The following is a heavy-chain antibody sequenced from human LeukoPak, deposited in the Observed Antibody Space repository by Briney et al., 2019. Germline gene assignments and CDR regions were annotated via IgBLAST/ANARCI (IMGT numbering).Heavy chain of an antibody. CDR2: ISWNSGSI. Sequence: GGSLRLSCAASGFTFDDYAMHWVRQAPGKGLEWVSGISWNSGSIGYADSVKGRFTISRDNSKNTLCLQMNSLRAEDTAVYYCASLDSGSYPSDLLHYYYYYYMDVWGKGTTVTVSS. J-gene: IGHJ6*03. CDR1: GFTFDDYA. V-gene: IGHV3-9*01. D-gene: IGHD1-26*01. CDR3: ASLDSGSYPSDLLHYYYYYYMDV.